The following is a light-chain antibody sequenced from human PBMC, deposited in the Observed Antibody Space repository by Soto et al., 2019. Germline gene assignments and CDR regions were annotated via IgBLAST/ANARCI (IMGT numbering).Light chain of an antibody. CDR3: QQYNSYSEA. Sequence: IPVTQSPSTLSGSIGARVTITCRASQTISSWLAWYQQKPGKAPKLLIYKASTLKSGVPSRFSGSGSGTEFTLTISSLQPDDFATYYCQQYNSYSEAFGQGTKVDI. V-gene: IGKV1-5*03. CDR1: QTISSW. J-gene: IGKJ1*01. CDR2: KAS.